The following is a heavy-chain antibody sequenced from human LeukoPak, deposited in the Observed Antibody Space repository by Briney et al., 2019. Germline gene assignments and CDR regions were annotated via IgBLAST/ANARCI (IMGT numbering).Heavy chain of an antibody. V-gene: IGHV3-33*01. CDR3: ARDDGSSRYYDILTGYLGY. CDR2: IWYDGSNK. D-gene: IGHD3-9*01. Sequence: PGGSLRLSCAASGFTFSSYGMHWVRQAPGKGLEWVAVIWYDGSNKYYADSVKGRFTISRDNSKNTLYLQMNSLRAEDTAVYYCARDDGSSRYYDILTGYLGYWGQGTLVTVSS. J-gene: IGHJ4*02. CDR1: GFTFSSYG.